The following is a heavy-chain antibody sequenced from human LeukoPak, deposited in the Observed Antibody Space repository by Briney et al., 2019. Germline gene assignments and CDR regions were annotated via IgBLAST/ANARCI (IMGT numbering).Heavy chain of an antibody. CDR2: ISSSSSTI. J-gene: IGHJ4*02. CDR1: GFTFSSYS. D-gene: IGHD6-13*01. CDR3: ARVAPGIAAAVGSDY. Sequence: GGSLRLSCAASGFTFSSYSMNWVRQAPGKGLEWVSYISSSSSTIYYADSVKGRFTISRDNSKNTLYLQMNSLRAEDTAVYYCARVAPGIAAAVGSDYWGQGTLVTVSS. V-gene: IGHV3-48*01.